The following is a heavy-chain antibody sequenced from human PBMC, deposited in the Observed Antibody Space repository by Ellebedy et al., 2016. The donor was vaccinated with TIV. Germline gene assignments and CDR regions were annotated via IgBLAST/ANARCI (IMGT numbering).Heavy chain of an antibody. CDR1: GYTFTSYY. CDR2: INPSGGSA. J-gene: IGHJ5*01. Sequence: AASVKVSCKASGYTFTSYYMHWVRQAPGQGLEWMGIINPSGGSASYAEQFQGRVTMTRDTSTSPVYMELSSLRSEDTAVYYCARGWPTLNWFDSWGQGTLVTVSS. V-gene: IGHV1-46*01. D-gene: IGHD2-15*01. CDR3: ARGWPTLNWFDS.